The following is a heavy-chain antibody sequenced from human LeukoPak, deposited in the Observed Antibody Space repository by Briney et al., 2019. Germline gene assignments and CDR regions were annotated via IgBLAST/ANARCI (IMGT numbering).Heavy chain of an antibody. CDR1: GGSFSGYY. CDR3: ARTLTPLRTGFDY. J-gene: IGHJ4*02. D-gene: IGHD4-11*01. CDR2: INHSGST. V-gene: IGHV4-34*01. Sequence: PSETLSLTCAVYGGSFSGYYWSWIRQPPGKGLEWIGEINHSGSTYCNPSLKGRVSISVDTSKNQFSLRLSSVTAADTAVYYCARTLTPLRTGFDYWGQGTLVTVSS.